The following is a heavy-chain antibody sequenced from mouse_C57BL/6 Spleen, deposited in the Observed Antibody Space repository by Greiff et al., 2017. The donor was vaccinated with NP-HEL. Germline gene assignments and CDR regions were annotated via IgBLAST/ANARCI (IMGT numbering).Heavy chain of an antibody. Sequence: QVQLQQSGAELVKPGASVKLSCKASGYTFTSYWMHWVKQRPGQGLEWIGMIHPNSGSTNYNEKFKSKATLTVDKSSSTAYMQLSSLTSEDSAVYYCARRRTYDYDGFDYWGQGTTLTVAS. CDR2: IHPNSGST. V-gene: IGHV1-64*01. D-gene: IGHD2-4*01. CDR1: GYTFTSYW. J-gene: IGHJ2*01. CDR3: ARRRTYDYDGFDY.